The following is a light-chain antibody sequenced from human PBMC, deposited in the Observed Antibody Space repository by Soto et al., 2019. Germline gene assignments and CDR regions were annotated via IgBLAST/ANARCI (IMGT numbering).Light chain of an antibody. CDR3: PQYDNSRFT. V-gene: IGKV3-20*01. CDR2: GAS. J-gene: IGKJ3*01. Sequence: IVLTQSPGTLSLSPGERATLSCRASQSVSSSYLAWYQQKPGQAPRLLIYGASSRATGIPDRFSGSGSGTDFTLTISRLEPEDFAVYYCPQYDNSRFTFGPGTKVDIK. CDR1: QSVSSSY.